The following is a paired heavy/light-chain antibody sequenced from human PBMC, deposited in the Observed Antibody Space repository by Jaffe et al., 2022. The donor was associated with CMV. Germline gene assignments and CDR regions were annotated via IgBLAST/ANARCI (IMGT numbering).Light chain of an antibody. CDR1: TGAVTSGHY. CDR3: LLSYGGAWV. J-gene: IGLJ3*02. V-gene: IGLV7-46*01. Sequence: QAVVTQEPSLTVSPGGTVTLTCGSSTGAVTSGHYAYWFQQKPGQAPMTQIYDTSTKHSWTPARFSGSLLGGKAALTLSGAQPEDEGDYYCLLSYGGAWVFGGGTKLTVL. CDR2: DTS.
Heavy chain of an antibody. CDR3: VRVAAISAPDI. CDR1: GFTFSNYW. D-gene: IGHD6-13*01. V-gene: IGHV3-74*01. CDR2: VNPDGSRT. J-gene: IGHJ3*02. Sequence: EVQLVESGGGLVQPGGSLRLSCAASGFTFSNYWMHWVRRAPGKGLVWVSRVNPDGSRTNYADSVKGRFTISRDNAKNRLYLQMNSLSADDTAVYYCVRVAAISAPDIWGQGTMVTVSS.